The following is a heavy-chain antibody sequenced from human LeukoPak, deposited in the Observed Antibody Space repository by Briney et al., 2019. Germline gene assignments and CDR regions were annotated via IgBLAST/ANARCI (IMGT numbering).Heavy chain of an antibody. CDR1: GGSFSGYY. V-gene: IGHV4-30-4*08. CDR2: IYYSGST. J-gene: IGHJ4*02. D-gene: IGHD6-6*01. Sequence: PSETLSLTCAVYGGSFSGYYWSWIRQPPGKGLEWIGYIYYSGSTYYNPSLKSRVTISVDTSKNQFSLKLSSVTAADTAVYYCARVSSSSRFDYWGQGTLVTVSS. CDR3: ARVSSSSRFDY.